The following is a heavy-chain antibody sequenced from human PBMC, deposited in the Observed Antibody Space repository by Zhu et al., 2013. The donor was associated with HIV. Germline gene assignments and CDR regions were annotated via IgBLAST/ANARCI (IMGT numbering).Heavy chain of an antibody. D-gene: IGHD1-1*01. CDR2: ISGYNDSA. Sequence: QVQLVQSGAEVKKPGASVKVSCKASGHTFSSYGISWVRQAPGQGLEWMGWISGYNDSANYAQKFQGRVIMTTDTSTTTAYMDLRSLRSDDTAVYYCAREPRQGTNAWDNWLDPWGQGTLVTVSS. J-gene: IGHJ5*02. CDR3: AREPRQGTNAWDNWLDP. V-gene: IGHV1-18*01. CDR1: GHTFSSYG.